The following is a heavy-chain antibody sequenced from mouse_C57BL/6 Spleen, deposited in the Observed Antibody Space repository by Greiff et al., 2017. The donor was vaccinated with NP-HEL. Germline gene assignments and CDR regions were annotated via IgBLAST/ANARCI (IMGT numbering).Heavy chain of an antibody. CDR1: GFTFSSYA. CDR3: ARVPVYSDAMDY. CDR2: ISDGGSYT. J-gene: IGHJ4*01. Sequence: EVMLVESGGGLVKPGGSLKLSCAASGFTFSSYAMSWVRQTPEKRLEWVATISDGGSYTYYPDNVKGRFTISRDNAKNNLYLQMSHLKSEDTAMYYCARVPVYSDAMDYWGHRTSVTVSS. V-gene: IGHV5-4*03. D-gene: IGHD2-1*01.